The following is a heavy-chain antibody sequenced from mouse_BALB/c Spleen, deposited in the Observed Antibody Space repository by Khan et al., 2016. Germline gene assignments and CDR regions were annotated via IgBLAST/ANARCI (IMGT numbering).Heavy chain of an antibody. CDR1: GYSITSDYA. V-gene: IGHV3-2*02. Sequence: VQLKESGPGLVKPSQSLSLTCTVTGYSITSDYAWNWIRQFPGNRLEWMGYISYSGSTSYNPSLKSRISITRDTSKNQFFLQLNSVTSEDTATXYVARSDYGDKDAMDYWGQGTSVTVSS. CDR3: ARSDYGDKDAMDY. D-gene: IGHD1-1*01. CDR2: ISYSGST. J-gene: IGHJ4*01.